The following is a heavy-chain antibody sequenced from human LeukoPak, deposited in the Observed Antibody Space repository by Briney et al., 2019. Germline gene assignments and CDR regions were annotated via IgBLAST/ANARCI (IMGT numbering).Heavy chain of an antibody. D-gene: IGHD1-14*01. CDR3: ARVSEPLVIQSLSFDY. CDR1: GFIFDDYA. J-gene: IGHJ4*02. V-gene: IGHV3-21*01. CDR2: ISSSSSYI. Sequence: GGSLRLSCAASGFIFDDYAMHWVRQAPGKGLEWVSSISSSSSYIYYADSVKGRFTISRDNAKNSLYLQMNSLRAEDTAVYYCARVSEPLVIQSLSFDYWGQGTLVTVSS.